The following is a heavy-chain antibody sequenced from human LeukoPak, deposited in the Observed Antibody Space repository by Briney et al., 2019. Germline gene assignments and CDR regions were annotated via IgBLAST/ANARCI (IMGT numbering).Heavy chain of an antibody. D-gene: IGHD6-6*01. J-gene: IGHJ4*02. CDR3: ARDDPSTIAPLHY. CDR1: GFTFSSYS. CDR2: ISSSSSTI. V-gene: IGHV3-48*04. Sequence: GGSLRLSCAASGFTFSSYSMNWVRQAPGKGLEWVSYISSSSSTIYYADSVKGRFTISRDNAKSSLYLQMNSLRAEDTAVYYCARDDPSTIAPLHYWGQGTLVTVSS.